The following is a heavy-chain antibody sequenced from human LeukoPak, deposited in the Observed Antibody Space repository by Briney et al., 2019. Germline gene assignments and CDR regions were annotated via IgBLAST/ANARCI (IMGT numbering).Heavy chain of an antibody. J-gene: IGHJ5*02. Sequence: ASVTVSCKASGYTFTGYYMHWVRQAPGQALEWMGWINPNSGGTNYAQKFQGRVTMTRDTSISTAYMELSRLRSDDTAVYYCARDVGRIAARVRNWFDPWGQGTLVTVSS. CDR3: ARDVGRIAARVRNWFDP. CDR1: GYTFTGYY. D-gene: IGHD6-6*01. V-gene: IGHV1-2*02. CDR2: INPNSGGT.